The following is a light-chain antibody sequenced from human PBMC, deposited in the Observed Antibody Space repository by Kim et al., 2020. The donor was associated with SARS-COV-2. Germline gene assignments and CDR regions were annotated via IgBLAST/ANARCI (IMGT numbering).Light chain of an antibody. V-gene: IGLV2-14*03. CDR3: SSYTSSSTPV. CDR2: DVS. Sequence: QSALTQPASVSGSPGQSLTISCTGTSSDVGGYNYVSWYQQHPGKAPKLMIYDVSNRPSGVSNRFSGSKPGNTASLTISGLQAEDEADYYCSSYTSSSTPVFGTGTKVTVL. J-gene: IGLJ1*01. CDR1: SSDVGGYNY.